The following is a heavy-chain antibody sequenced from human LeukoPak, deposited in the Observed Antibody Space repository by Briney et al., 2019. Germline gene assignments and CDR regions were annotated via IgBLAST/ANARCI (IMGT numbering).Heavy chain of an antibody. D-gene: IGHD2-21*02. CDR3: AKDRSLVVAYCGGDCPFDY. J-gene: IGHJ4*02. Sequence: GRSLRLSCAASGFTFDDYAMHWVRQAPGKGLEWVSGISWNSGNIGYADSVKGRFTISRDNSKNTLYLQMNSLRAEDTAVYYCAKDRSLVVAYCGGDCPFDYWGQGTLVTVSS. V-gene: IGHV3-9*01. CDR1: GFTFDDYA. CDR2: ISWNSGNI.